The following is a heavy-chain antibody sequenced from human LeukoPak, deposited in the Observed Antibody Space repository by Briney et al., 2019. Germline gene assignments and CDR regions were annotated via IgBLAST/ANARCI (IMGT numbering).Heavy chain of an antibody. V-gene: IGHV3-30*03. CDR1: GFTFSSYW. Sequence: QTGGSLRLSCAASGFTFSSYWMNWVRQAPGKGLEWVAVISYDGSNKYYADSVKGRFTISRDNSKNTLYLQMNSLRAEDTAVYYCARALGSRASSIGYWGQGTLVTVSS. D-gene: IGHD1-26*01. CDR2: ISYDGSNK. CDR3: ARALGSRASSIGY. J-gene: IGHJ4*02.